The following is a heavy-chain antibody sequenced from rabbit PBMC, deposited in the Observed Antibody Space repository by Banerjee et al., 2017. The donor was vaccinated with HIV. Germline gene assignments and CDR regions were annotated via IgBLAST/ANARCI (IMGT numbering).Heavy chain of an antibody. CDR3: ARSSGYGRLDL. Sequence: QSLEESGGDLVKPGASLTLTCTASGFSFNSGYYMCWVRQAPGKGLEWIACIYGGSSGSTYYTSWAKGRFTISKTSSTTVTLQMTSLTVADTATYFCARSSGYGRLDLWGPGTLVTVS. CDR1: GFSFNSGYY. CDR2: IYGGSSGST. J-gene: IGHJ3*01. D-gene: IGHD1-1*01. V-gene: IGHV1S40*01.